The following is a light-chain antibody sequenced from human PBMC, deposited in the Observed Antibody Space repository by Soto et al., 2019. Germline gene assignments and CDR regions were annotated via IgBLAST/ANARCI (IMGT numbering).Light chain of an antibody. V-gene: IGKV3-15*01. CDR3: QQYGDWPLT. CDR1: QNVGNN. CDR2: ATS. J-gene: IGKJ4*01. Sequence: EIVLTQSPATLSVSPGERATLSCRASQNVGNNFAWYQQKPDQAPRLLIFATSTRATGVPARFSGSGSGTEFTLTISSLQSEDFAVYYCQQYGDWPLTFGGGAKVAIE.